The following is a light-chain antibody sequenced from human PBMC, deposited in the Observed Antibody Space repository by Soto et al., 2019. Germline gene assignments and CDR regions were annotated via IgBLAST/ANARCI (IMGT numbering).Light chain of an antibody. CDR3: RQGYSTLFN. CDR1: QSISAC. Sequence: IQMTQSPPSLSASVGDRINITCRASQSISACLSWYQQKPGKAPKLLIYKASTLESGVPSRFSVSGSGTDYTLTIISLQPDDYAPYYCRQGYSTLFNFGNGTKVDIK. J-gene: IGKJ3*01. V-gene: IGKV1-39*02. CDR2: KAS.